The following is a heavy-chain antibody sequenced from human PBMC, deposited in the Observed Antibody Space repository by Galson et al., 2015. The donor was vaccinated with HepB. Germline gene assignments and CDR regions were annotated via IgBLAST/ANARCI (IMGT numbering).Heavy chain of an antibody. CDR2: ISYSGST. V-gene: IGHV4-30-4*01. CDR3: ARTGEDQNCRETSCHGDNFDY. Sequence: TLSLTCTVSGGSISSGDYYWSWIRQPPGKGLEWIGYISYSGSTFYNPSLQSRVTISQDTSKNQFSLKLSSVTAADTAVYYCARTGEDQNCRETSCHGDNFDYWGQGTLLTVSS. J-gene: IGHJ4*02. CDR1: GGSISSGDYY. D-gene: IGHD2-2*01.